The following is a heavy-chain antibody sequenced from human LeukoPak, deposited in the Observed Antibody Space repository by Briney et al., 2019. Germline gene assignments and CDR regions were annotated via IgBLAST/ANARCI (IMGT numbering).Heavy chain of an antibody. CDR1: GGSFSGYY. CDR3: ARVGSFGVVIKGPFGY. J-gene: IGHJ4*02. D-gene: IGHD3-3*01. V-gene: IGHV4-34*01. Sequence: PSETLSLTCAVYGGSFSGYYWSWIRQPPGKGLEWIGEINHSGSTNYNPSLKSRVTISVDTSKNQFSLKLSSVTDADTAVYYCARVGSFGVVIKGPFGYWGQGILVTVSS. CDR2: INHSGST.